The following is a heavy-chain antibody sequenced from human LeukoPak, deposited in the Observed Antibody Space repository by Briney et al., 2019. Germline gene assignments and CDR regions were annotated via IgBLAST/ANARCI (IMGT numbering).Heavy chain of an antibody. CDR2: LNTDGSST. D-gene: IGHD4-17*01. Sequence: GGSLRLSCAASGFTFSSYWMHWVRQVPGKGLVWVSRLNTDGSSTSYADSVKGRFTISRDNARNTLYLQMNSLRAEDTAVYYCARTSRYGDYPYYYYAMDVWGQGTTVTVSS. J-gene: IGHJ6*02. V-gene: IGHV3-74*01. CDR1: GFTFSSYW. CDR3: ARTSRYGDYPYYYYAMDV.